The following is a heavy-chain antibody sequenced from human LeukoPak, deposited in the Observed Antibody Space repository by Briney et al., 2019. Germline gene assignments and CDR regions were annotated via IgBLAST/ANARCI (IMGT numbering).Heavy chain of an antibody. Sequence: ASVKVSCKASGYTFTGYYMHWVRQAPGQGLEWMGWINPNSGGTNYAQRFQGRVTMTRDTSISTAYMELSRLRSDDTAVYYCARDQSTIFGVASWYFDYWGQGTLVTVSS. J-gene: IGHJ4*02. CDR1: GYTFTGYY. V-gene: IGHV1-2*02. CDR3: ARDQSTIFGVASWYFDY. CDR2: INPNSGGT. D-gene: IGHD3-3*01.